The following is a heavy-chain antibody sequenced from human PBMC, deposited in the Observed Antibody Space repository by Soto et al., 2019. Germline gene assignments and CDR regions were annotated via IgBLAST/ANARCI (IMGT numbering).Heavy chain of an antibody. V-gene: IGHV4-59*08. J-gene: IGHJ4*02. CDR1: GGSISSYY. CDR2: IYYSGST. CDR3: ARHAYGSGSYYGFDY. Sequence: SETLSLTCTVSGGSISSYYWGWIRQPPGKGLEWIGYIYYSGSTNYNPSLKSRVTISVDTSKNQFSLKLSSVTAADTAVYYCARHAYGSGSYYGFDYWSQGTLVTVSS. D-gene: IGHD3-10*01.